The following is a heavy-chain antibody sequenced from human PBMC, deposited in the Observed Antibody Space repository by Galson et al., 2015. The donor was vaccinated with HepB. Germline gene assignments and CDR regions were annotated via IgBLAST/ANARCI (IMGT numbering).Heavy chain of an antibody. CDR2: FDPEGGET. J-gene: IGHJ5*02. V-gene: IGHV1-24*01. D-gene: IGHD4-23*01. CDR1: GYTLTELS. Sequence: SVKVSCKVSGYTLTELSMHWVRQAPGKGLEWMGGFDPEGGETTYAQKFKDRVTMTEDTATDTAYMELSSLRSEDTAVYYSATDGGTTVVTSWGQWTLVNVSS. CDR3: ATDGGTTVVTS.